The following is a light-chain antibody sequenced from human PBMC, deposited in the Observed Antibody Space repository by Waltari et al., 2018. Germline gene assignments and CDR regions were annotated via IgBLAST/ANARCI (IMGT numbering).Light chain of an antibody. Sequence: DIVMTQSPLSLPVTPGEPASISCRSSQSRLHSNGYNYLDWYLQKPGQSPQLLIYLGSNRAAGVPDRFSGSGSGTDFTLRSSRVEAEDVGVYYCMQALQNPWTFGQGTKVEIK. J-gene: IGKJ1*01. CDR2: LGS. V-gene: IGKV2-28*01. CDR1: QSRLHSNGYNY. CDR3: MQALQNPWT.